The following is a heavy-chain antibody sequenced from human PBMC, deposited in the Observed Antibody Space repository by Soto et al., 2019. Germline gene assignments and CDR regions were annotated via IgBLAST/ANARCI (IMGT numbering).Heavy chain of an antibody. V-gene: IGHV4-61*01. CDR3: ARGGSSFYYYYGMDV. CDR2: IYYSGST. J-gene: IGHJ6*02. CDR1: GGSVSSGSYY. Sequence: SETLSLTCTVSGGSVSSGSYYWSWIRQPPGKGLEWIGYIYYSGSTNYNPSLKSRVTISVDTSKNQFSLKLSSVTAADTAVYYCARGGSSFYYYYGMDVWGQGTTVTVS. D-gene: IGHD6-6*01.